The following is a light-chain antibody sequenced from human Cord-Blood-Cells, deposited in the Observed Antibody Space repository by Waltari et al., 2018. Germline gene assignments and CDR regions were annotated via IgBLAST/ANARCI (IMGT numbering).Light chain of an antibody. CDR2: AAS. CDR1: KSISSY. Sequence: DIQMTQSPSSLTASVGDRVTITCRASKSISSYLNWYQQKPGKAPKLLIYAASSLQSGVPSRFSGSGSGTDFTLTISSLQPGDFATYDGQQIYSAPDSFGQGTKLAI. V-gene: IGKV1-39*01. CDR3: QQIYSAPDS. J-gene: IGKJ2*03.